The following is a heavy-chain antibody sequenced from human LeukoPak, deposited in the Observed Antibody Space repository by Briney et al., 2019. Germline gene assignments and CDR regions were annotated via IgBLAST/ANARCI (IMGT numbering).Heavy chain of an antibody. J-gene: IGHJ4*02. D-gene: IGHD1-26*01. CDR1: GFTFSNAW. CDR2: IKSKTDGGTT. V-gene: IGHV3-15*01. CDR3: ATADSGSYYSGFDY. Sequence: GGSLRLSCAASGFTFSNAWMSWVRQAPGKGLEWVGRIKSKTDGGTTDYAAPVKGRFTISRDNSKNTLYLHMNSLRAEDTAVYYCATADSGSYYSGFDYWGQGTLVTVSS.